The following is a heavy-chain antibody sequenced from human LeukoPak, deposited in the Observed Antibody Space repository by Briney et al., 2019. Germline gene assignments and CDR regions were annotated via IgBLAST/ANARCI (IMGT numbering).Heavy chain of an antibody. CDR3: ARHRGYGGNSDFDS. CDR1: GYIFSNYW. V-gene: IGHV5-10-1*01. CDR2: IDPSDSYT. J-gene: IGHJ4*02. Sequence: GESLKISCKASGYIFSNYWITWVRQMPGKGLEWMGRIDPSDSYTNYSPSFQGHVTISADKSINTAYLQWRSLKASDTAMYYCARHRGYGGNSDFDSWGQGTLVTVSS. D-gene: IGHD4-23*01.